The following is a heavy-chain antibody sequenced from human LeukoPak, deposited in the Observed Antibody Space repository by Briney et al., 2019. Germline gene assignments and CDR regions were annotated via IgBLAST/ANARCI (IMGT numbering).Heavy chain of an antibody. D-gene: IGHD3-3*01. V-gene: IGHV3-30*03. Sequence: GGSLRLSCAASGFTFSGYGMHWVRQAPGKGLEWVAVISYDGSNKYYADSVKGRFTISRDNSKNTLYLQMNSLRAEDTAVYYCARDGGTYYDFWSGYLPIYYFDYWGQGTLVTVSS. CDR1: GFTFSGYG. CDR3: ARDGGTYYDFWSGYLPIYYFDY. CDR2: ISYDGSNK. J-gene: IGHJ4*02.